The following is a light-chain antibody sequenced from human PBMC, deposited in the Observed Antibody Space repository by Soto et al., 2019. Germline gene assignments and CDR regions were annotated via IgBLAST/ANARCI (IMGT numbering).Light chain of an antibody. Sequence: EIQLTHPPSYLFTSVGNTVNSTFQAIQDIRKYLNWYQQKPGKAPKLLIYDASNLETGVPSRFSGTGSGTAFTFTISSLQPEDRATYYCQQCDNLPLNFGRGTKGAIK. V-gene: IGKV1-33*01. CDR2: DAS. CDR3: QQCDNLPLN. J-gene: IGKJ4*01. CDR1: QDIRKY.